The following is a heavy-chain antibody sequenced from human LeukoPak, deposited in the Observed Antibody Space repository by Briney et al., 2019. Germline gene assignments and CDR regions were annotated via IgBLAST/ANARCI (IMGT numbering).Heavy chain of an antibody. Sequence: GGSLRLSCAASGFTFSSFVMHWVRQAPGKGLEWVTFIRYDGSNKYYADSVKGRFTISRDNSKNTLYLQMNSLRAEDTALYYCVRVARGTSDWGQGTLVTVSS. V-gene: IGHV3-30*02. CDR3: VRVARGTSD. CDR2: IRYDGSNK. CDR1: GFTFSSFV. D-gene: IGHD1-14*01. J-gene: IGHJ1*01.